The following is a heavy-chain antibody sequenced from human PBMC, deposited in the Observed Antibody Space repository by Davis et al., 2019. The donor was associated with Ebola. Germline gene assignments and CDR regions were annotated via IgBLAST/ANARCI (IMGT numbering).Heavy chain of an antibody. D-gene: IGHD5-12*01. J-gene: IGHJ4*02. CDR1: GYSFTDDG. V-gene: IGHV1-18*01. CDR3: ARSNIVATIKDY. Sequence: AASVKVSCKASGYSFTDDGISWVRQAPGQGLEWMGWISAYNGNTNYAQKLQGRVTMTTDTSTSTAYMELRSLRSDDTAVYYCARSNIVATIKDYWGQGTLVTVSS. CDR2: ISAYNGNT.